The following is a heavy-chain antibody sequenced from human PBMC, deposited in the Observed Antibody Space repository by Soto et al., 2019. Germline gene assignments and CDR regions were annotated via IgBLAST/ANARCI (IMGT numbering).Heavy chain of an antibody. CDR2: ILPMFGSG. Sequence: SVKVSCKASEDIFKSYSISCVREAPGQGLEYMGGILPMFGSGSSVDKFRGRLCLTADKATATTYMALTDLTDADTAVYYCASGFSGYGRALNRFEHWGQGTL. J-gene: IGHJ1*01. V-gene: IGHV1-69*06. CDR1: EDIFKSYS. CDR3: ASGFSGYGRALNRFEH. D-gene: IGHD5-12*01.